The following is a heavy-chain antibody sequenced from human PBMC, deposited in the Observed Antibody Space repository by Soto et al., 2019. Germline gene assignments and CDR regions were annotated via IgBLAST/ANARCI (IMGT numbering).Heavy chain of an antibody. J-gene: IGHJ5*02. CDR3: ARARSGWGTFDT. D-gene: IGHD6-19*01. CDR1: GDSISPYY. CDR2: VYTSGST. Sequence: SETLSLTCTVSGDSISPYYWSWIRHPAGKGLEWIGRVYTSGSTIYNPSLESRVAMSVDTSNNQFSLKLTSVTAADTAVYYCARARSGWGTFDTWGKGTLVTVSS. V-gene: IGHV4-4*07.